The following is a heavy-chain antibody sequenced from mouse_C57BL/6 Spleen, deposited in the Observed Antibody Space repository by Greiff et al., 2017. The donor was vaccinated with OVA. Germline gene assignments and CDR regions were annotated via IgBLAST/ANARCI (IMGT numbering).Heavy chain of an antibody. J-gene: IGHJ1*03. Sequence: QVQLQQSGAELVKPGASVKISCKASGYAFSSYWMNWVKQRPGKGLEWIGQIYPGDGDTNYNGKFKGKATLTADKSSSTDYMQRSSLTSEDAAVYFCARRGNYWYFDVWGTGTTVTVSS. CDR1: GYAFSSYW. V-gene: IGHV1-80*01. CDR3: ARRGNYWYFDV. CDR2: IYPGDGDT. D-gene: IGHD2-1*01.